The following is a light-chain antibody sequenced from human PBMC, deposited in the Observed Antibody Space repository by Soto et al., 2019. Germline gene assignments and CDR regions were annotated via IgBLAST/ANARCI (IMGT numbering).Light chain of an antibody. CDR2: AAS. CDR3: QQRYSSPLT. J-gene: IGKJ1*01. Sequence: DIQMTQSPSSLAASLEDSVIITCRASQSIRNHLNWYQQKPGKAPKLLIFAASRLQSGAPSRCSGSRSWPDVTLTISSLQPEDVETDYCQQRYSSPLTFGQGTKVDIK. CDR1: QSIRNH. V-gene: IGKV1-39*01.